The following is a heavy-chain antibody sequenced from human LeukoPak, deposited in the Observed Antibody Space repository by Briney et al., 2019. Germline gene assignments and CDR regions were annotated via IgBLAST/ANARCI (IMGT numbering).Heavy chain of an antibody. J-gene: IGHJ4*01. CDR2: IDPSDSYI. CDR3: ARLDALEYVNGRTTH. CDR1: GSIFTTYW. V-gene: IGHV5-10-1*01. D-gene: IGHD1-14*01. Sequence: GASLQISCEASGSIFTTYWINWVRPPPGKGLEWMGKIDPSDSYINYSPSFEGHVTISADTSINTVYLQWGSLKASDTAIYYCARLDALEYVNGRTTHWGHGTLVTVSS.